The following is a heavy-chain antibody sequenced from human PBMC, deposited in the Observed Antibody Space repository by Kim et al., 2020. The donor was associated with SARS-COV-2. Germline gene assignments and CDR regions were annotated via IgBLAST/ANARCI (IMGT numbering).Heavy chain of an antibody. V-gene: IGHV4-4*02. CDR2: IYHSGST. CDR3: ASGGYYGSGSYRWFDP. D-gene: IGHD3-10*01. J-gene: IGHJ5*02. Sequence: SETLSLTCAVSGGSISSSNWWSWVRQPPGKGLEWIGEIYHSGSTNYNPSLKSRVTISVDKSKNQFSLKLSSVTAADTAVYYCASGGYYGSGSYRWFDPWGQGTLVTVSS. CDR1: GGSISSSNW.